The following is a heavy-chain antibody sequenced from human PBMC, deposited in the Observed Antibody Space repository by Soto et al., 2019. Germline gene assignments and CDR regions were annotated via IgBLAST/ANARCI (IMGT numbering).Heavy chain of an antibody. Sequence: QVQLVESGGGLVKPGGSLRLSCAASGFTFSDYYMSWIRQAPGKGLEWVSYISSSGSTIYYADSVKGRFTISRDNAKNXLXXQMNSLRAEDTAVYYCARGEDIVLVPAAIYYGMDVWGQGTTVTVSS. CDR1: GFTFSDYY. J-gene: IGHJ6*02. CDR3: ARGEDIVLVPAAIYYGMDV. V-gene: IGHV3-11*01. D-gene: IGHD2-2*02. CDR2: ISSSGSTI.